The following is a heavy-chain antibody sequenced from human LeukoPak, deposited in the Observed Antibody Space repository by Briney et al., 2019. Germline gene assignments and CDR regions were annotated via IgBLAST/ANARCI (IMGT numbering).Heavy chain of an antibody. CDR1: GFTFDTYN. CDR2: IKSKTDGGTT. V-gene: IGHV3-15*01. J-gene: IGHJ6*03. CDR3: TTDNAGLYYYYYYMDV. D-gene: IGHD3/OR15-3a*01. Sequence: GGSLRLSCAASGFTFDTYNFNWVRQAPGKGLEWVGRIKSKTDGGTTDYAAPVKGRFTISRDDSKNTLYLQMNSLKTEDTAVYYCTTDNAGLYYYYYYMDVWGKGTTVTVSS.